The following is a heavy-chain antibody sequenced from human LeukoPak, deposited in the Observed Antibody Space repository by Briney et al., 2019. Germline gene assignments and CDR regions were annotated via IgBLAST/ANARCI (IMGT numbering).Heavy chain of an antibody. Sequence: GASVKVSCKASGYTFTSYGISWVRQAPGRGLEWMGWISAYNGNTNYAQKPQGRVTMTTDTSTSTAYMELRSLRSDDTAVYYCARVKLSSYAGSRAFDPWGQGTLVTVSS. CDR1: GYTFTSYG. CDR2: ISAYNGNT. D-gene: IGHD3-10*01. V-gene: IGHV1-18*04. J-gene: IGHJ5*02. CDR3: ARVKLSSYAGSRAFDP.